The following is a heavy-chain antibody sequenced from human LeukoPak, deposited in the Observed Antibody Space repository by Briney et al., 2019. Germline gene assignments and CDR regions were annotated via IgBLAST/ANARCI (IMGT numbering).Heavy chain of an antibody. J-gene: IGHJ5*02. CDR3: ARDVHGDYGSGWFDP. CDR2: IMPLFGTA. Sequence: SVKVSCKTSGDTFNNSAISWVPQAPGQGLEWLGGIMPLFGTAGYAQKFQGRVTITKDESTRTVYLELTSLTSDDTAVYYCARDVHGDYGSGWFDPWGQGTLVSVSS. D-gene: IGHD4-17*01. CDR1: GDTFNNSA. V-gene: IGHV1-69*05.